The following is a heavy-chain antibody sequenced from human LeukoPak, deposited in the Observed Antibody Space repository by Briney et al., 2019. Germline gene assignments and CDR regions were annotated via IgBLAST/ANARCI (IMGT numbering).Heavy chain of an antibody. CDR2: IYYSGST. CDR3: ARESGSYYILRGMDY. D-gene: IGHD3-10*01. V-gene: IGHV4-39*01. Sequence: PSETLSLTCTVSGGSISSSSYYWGWIRQPPWKGLEWIGSIYYSGSTYYNPSLKSRVTISVDTSKNQFSLKLSSVTAADTAVYYCARESGSYYILRGMDYWGQGTLVTVSS. CDR1: GGSISSSSYY. J-gene: IGHJ4*02.